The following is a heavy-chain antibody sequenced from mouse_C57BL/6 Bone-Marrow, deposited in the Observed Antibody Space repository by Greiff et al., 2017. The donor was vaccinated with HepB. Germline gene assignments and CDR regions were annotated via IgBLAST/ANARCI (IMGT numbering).Heavy chain of an antibody. CDR1: GYTFTDYN. CDR3: ARSSYYGSKAWFAY. D-gene: IGHD1-1*01. V-gene: IGHV1-18*01. CDR2: INPNNGGT. J-gene: IGHJ3*01. Sequence: VHVKQSGPELVKPGASVKIPCKASGYTFTDYNMDWVKQSHGKSLEWIGDINPNNGGTIYNQKFKGKATLTVDKSSSTAYMELRSLTSEDTAVYYCARSSYYGSKAWFAYWGQGTLVTVSA.